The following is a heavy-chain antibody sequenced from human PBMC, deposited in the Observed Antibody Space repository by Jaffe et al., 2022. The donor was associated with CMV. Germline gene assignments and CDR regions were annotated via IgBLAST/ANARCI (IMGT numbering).Heavy chain of an antibody. CDR2: IRSKAYGGTT. Sequence: EVQLVESGGGLVQPGRSLRLSCTASGFTFGDYAMSWVRQAPGKGLEWVGFIRSKAYGGTTEYAASVKGRFTISRDDSKSIAYLQMNSLKTEDTAVYYCTRVLVGTPGDAFDIWGQGTMVTVSS. CDR3: TRVLVGTPGDAFDI. D-gene: IGHD1-26*01. V-gene: IGHV3-49*04. CDR1: GFTFGDYA. J-gene: IGHJ3*02.